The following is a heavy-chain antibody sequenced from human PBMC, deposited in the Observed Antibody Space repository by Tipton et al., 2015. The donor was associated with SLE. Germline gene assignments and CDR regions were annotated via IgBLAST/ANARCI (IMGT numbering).Heavy chain of an antibody. V-gene: IGHV3-21*01. CDR3: ATVTGDNYFYYMDV. CDR1: GLTFSSYT. CDR2: ISSRSSFI. Sequence: SLRLSCVASGLTFSSYTMIWVRQAPGKGLEWVSSISSRSSFIFYADSVKGRFTVSRDNAKNSLFLQMNGLGAEDTALYYCATVTGDNYFYYMDVWGNGTTVAVSS. D-gene: IGHD2-15*01. J-gene: IGHJ6*03.